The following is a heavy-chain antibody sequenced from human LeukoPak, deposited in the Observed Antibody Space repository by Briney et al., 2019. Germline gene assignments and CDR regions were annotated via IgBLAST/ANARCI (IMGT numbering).Heavy chain of an antibody. J-gene: IGHJ5*02. CDR1: ADSVSSNSVT. CDR3: TRRLTQYDCFDP. CDR2: TYYRSTWYN. V-gene: IGHV6-1*01. D-gene: IGHD2-2*01. Sequence: QTLSLTCAISADSVSSNSVTWNWIRQSPSRGLEWLGRTYYRSTWYNDYAVSVRGRITVNPDTSKNQFSLHLNSVTPEDTAVYYCTRRLTQYDCFDPWGQGILVTVSS.